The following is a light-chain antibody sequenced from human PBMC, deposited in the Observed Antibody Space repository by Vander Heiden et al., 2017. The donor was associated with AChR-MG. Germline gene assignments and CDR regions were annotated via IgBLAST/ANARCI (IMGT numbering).Light chain of an antibody. J-gene: IGLJ2*01. CDR2: QDS. CDR3: QAWDSSTAV. Sequence: SYELHQPPPVSVSPGQTASITCSGDKLGDKYACWYQQKPGQSPVLVIYQDSKRPSGIPERFSGSNSGNTATLTISGTQAMDEADYYCQAWDSSTAVFGGGTKLTVL. V-gene: IGLV3-1*01. CDR1: KLGDKY.